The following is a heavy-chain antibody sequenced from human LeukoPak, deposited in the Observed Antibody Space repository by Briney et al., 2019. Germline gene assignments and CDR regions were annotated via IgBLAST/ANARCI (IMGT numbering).Heavy chain of an antibody. Sequence: GGSLRLSCAAAGFTFSDYYMSWIRQAPGKGLEWVSYISSSGSTIYYADSVKGRFTISRDNAKNSLYLQMNSLRAGDTAVYYCARKGRRVWSFDFWGQGTLATVSS. CDR3: ARKGRRVWSFDF. D-gene: IGHD3-3*01. J-gene: IGHJ4*02. V-gene: IGHV3-11*01. CDR2: ISSSGSTI. CDR1: GFTFSDYY.